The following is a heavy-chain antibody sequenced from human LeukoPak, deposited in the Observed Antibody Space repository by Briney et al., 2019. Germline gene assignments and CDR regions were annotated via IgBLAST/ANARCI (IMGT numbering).Heavy chain of an antibody. J-gene: IGHJ4*02. CDR3: AREGESSGSYYYGKRRNDY. V-gene: IGHV4-4*07. CDR2: ISSTGTT. D-gene: IGHD3-10*01. CDR1: GGSIRSYY. Sequence: PSETLSLTCTVSGGSIRSYYWSWIRQPAGKGLEWIGRISSTGTTNYNPSLKGRVTMSVDTSKNQFSLILSSVTAADTAVYYCAREGESSGSYYYGKRRNDYWGQGALVTVSS.